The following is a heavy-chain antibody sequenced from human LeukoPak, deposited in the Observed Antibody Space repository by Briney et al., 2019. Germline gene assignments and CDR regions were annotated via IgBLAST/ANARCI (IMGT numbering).Heavy chain of an antibody. CDR3: AKDGKWEPHYYYYYMDV. CDR1: GFTFSSYG. Sequence: PGGSLRLSCAASGFTFSSYGMHWVRQAPGKGREWVAVIWYGGSNKYYADSVKGRFTISRDNSKNTLYLQMNSLRAEDTAVYYCAKDGKWEPHYYYYYMDVWGKGTTVTVSS. J-gene: IGHJ6*03. D-gene: IGHD1-26*01. V-gene: IGHV3-30*02. CDR2: IWYGGSNK.